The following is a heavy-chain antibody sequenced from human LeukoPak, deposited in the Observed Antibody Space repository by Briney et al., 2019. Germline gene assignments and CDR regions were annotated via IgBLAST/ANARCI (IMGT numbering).Heavy chain of an antibody. V-gene: IGHV3-20*04. D-gene: IGHD7-27*01. J-gene: IGHJ4*02. CDR1: GFTFDDYG. CDR2: INWNGGST. CDR3: ARVSYGPSNWDLYYFDY. Sequence: GGSLRLSCAASGFTFDDYGMSWVRQAPGKGLEWVSGINWNGGSTGYADSVKGRFTISRDNAKNSLYLQMNSLRAEDTALYYCARVSYGPSNWDLYYFDYWGQGTLVTVSS.